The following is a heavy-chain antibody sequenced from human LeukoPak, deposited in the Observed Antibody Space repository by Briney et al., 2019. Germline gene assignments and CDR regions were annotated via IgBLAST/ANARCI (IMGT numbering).Heavy chain of an antibody. CDR1: GFTFSSYA. Sequence: PGRSLRLSCAASGFTFSSYAMHWVRQAPGKGVEWVAVISYDGSNKYYADSVKGRFTISRDNSKNTLYLQMNSLRAEDTAVYYCARVNVIVVVITEHYFDYWGQGTLVTVSS. V-gene: IGHV3-30*04. D-gene: IGHD3-22*01. J-gene: IGHJ4*02. CDR2: ISYDGSNK. CDR3: ARVNVIVVVITEHYFDY.